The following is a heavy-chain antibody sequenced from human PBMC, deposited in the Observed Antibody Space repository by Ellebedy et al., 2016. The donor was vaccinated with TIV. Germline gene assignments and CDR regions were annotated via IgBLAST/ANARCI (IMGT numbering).Heavy chain of an antibody. CDR1: GYTFTDHY. CDR2: ISPNSGGT. D-gene: IGHD1-7*01. Sequence: ASVKVSCXASGYTFTDHYMNWVRQAPGQGLEWMGWISPNSGGTNYAQKFQGRVTMTRDTSINTAYMELSGLTSDDTALYYCASPAGTTPYYFDFWGQGTLVTVSS. V-gene: IGHV1-2*02. J-gene: IGHJ4*02. CDR3: ASPAGTTPYYFDF.